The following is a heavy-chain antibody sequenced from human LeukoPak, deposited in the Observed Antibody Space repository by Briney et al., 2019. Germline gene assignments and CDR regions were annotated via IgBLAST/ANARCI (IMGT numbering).Heavy chain of an antibody. CDR2: IYYSGST. J-gene: IGHJ5*02. CDR3: ARSHMTTVTTLWFDP. CDR1: GGSISSYY. Sequence: SETLSLTCTVSGGSISSYYWSWIRQPPGKGLEWIGYIYYSGSTNYNPSLKSRVTISVDTSKNQFSLKLSSVTAADTAVYYCARSHMTTVTTLWFDPWGQGTLVTVSS. V-gene: IGHV4-59*08. D-gene: IGHD4-17*01.